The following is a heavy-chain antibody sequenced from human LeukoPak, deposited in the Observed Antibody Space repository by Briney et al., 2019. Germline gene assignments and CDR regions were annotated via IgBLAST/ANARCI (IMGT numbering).Heavy chain of an antibody. Sequence: PGGSLGLSCAASGFTFSSYGMHWVRQAPGKGLEWVAFIRYDGSNKYYADSVKGRFTISRDNSKNTLYLQMNSLRAEDTAVYYCARRAGDYSHPYDYWGQGTLVTVSS. CDR2: IRYDGSNK. CDR1: GFTFSSYG. CDR3: ARRAGDYSHPYDY. D-gene: IGHD3-22*01. V-gene: IGHV3-30*02. J-gene: IGHJ4*02.